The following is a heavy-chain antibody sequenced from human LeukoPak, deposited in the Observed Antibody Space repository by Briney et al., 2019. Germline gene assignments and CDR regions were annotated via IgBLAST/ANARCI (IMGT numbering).Heavy chain of an antibody. J-gene: IGHJ6*03. Sequence: PSETLSLTCAVYGGSFSGYYWSWIRQPPGKGLEWIGEINHSGSTNYNPSLKSRVTISVDTSKNQFSLKLSSVTAADTAAYYCARVMQQQLGGPYYYYYYYMDVWGKGTTVTVSS. CDR3: ARVMQQQLGGPYYYYYYYMDV. D-gene: IGHD6-13*01. V-gene: IGHV4-34*01. CDR2: INHSGST. CDR1: GGSFSGYY.